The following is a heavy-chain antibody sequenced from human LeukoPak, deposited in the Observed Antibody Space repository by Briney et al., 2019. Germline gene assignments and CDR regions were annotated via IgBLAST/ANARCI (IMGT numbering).Heavy chain of an antibody. CDR3: ARDTIAAAVWFDP. J-gene: IGHJ5*02. CDR2: ISSSSSYI. V-gene: IGHV3-21*01. Sequence: PGGSLRLSCAASGFTFSNYSMNWVRQAPGKGLEWVSAISSSSSYIYYADSVKGRFTISRDNAKNSLYLQMNSLRAEDTAVYYCARDTIAAAVWFDPWGQGTLVTVSS. CDR1: GFTFSNYS. D-gene: IGHD6-13*01.